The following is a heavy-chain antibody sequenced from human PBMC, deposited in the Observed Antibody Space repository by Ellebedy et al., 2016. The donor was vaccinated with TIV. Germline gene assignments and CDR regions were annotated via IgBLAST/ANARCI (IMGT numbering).Heavy chain of an antibody. V-gene: IGHV4-34*01. CDR1: GGSFSGYY. CDR2: INHSGST. D-gene: IGHD1-26*01. Sequence: SETLSLTCAVYGGSFSGYYWSWIRQPPGKGLEWIGEINHSGSTNYNPSLKSRVTISVDTSKNQFSLKLSSVTAADTAVYYCAKVYSGSYSYFDYWGQGTLVTVSS. J-gene: IGHJ4*02. CDR3: AKVYSGSYSYFDY.